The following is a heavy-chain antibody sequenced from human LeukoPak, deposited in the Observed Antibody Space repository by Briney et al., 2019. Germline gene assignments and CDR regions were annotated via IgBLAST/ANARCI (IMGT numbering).Heavy chain of an antibody. CDR2: ISGDGGST. J-gene: IGHJ5*02. D-gene: IGHD3-10*01. CDR1: GFTFDDYA. Sequence: GGSLRLSCAASGFTFDDYAMHWVRQAPGKGLEWVSLISGDGGSTYYADSVKGRFTISRDSSKNSLYLQMNSLRTEDTALYYCAKDRFNYYGSGSYYSPWGQGTLVTVSS. V-gene: IGHV3-43*02. CDR3: AKDRFNYYGSGSYYSP.